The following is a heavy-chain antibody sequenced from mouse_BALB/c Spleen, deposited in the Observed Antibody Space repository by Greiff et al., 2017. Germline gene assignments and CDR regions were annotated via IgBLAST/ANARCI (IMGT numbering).Heavy chain of an antibody. CDR2: ISSGSSTI. CDR3: ARELRDYFDY. J-gene: IGHJ2*01. Sequence: EVKLVESGGGLVQPGGSRKLSCAASGFTFSSFGMHWVRQAPEKGLEWVAYISSGSSTIYYADTVKGRFTISRDNPKNTLFLQMTRLRSEDTAMYYCARELRDYFDYWGQGTTLTVSS. D-gene: IGHD1-1*01. V-gene: IGHV5-17*02. CDR1: GFTFSSFG.